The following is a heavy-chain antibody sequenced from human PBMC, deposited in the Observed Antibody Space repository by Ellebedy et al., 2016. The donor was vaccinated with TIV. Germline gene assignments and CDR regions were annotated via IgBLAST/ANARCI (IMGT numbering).Heavy chain of an antibody. D-gene: IGHD3-16*01. J-gene: IGHJ6*02. CDR2: LNPSGGTT. V-gene: IGHV1-46*01. CDR1: GYTFPSYY. CDR3: AGVFSRERGGFNYYGMDV. Sequence: AASVKVSCKASGYTFPSYYMHWVRQAPGQGLEWMGILNPSGGTTSYAQKFQGRVTMIRDTSTSTVYMELSSLRSEDTAVYYCAGVFSRERGGFNYYGMDVWGQGTTVTVSS.